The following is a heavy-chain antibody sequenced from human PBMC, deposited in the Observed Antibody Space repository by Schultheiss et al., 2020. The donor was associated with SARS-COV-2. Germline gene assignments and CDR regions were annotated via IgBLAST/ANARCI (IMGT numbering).Heavy chain of an antibody. CDR2: INPNSGGT. CDR3: ARGYDILTGYPGSSEYAFDI. Sequence: ASVKVSCKASGYTFTGYYMHWVRQAPGQGLEWMGWINPNSGGTNYAQKFQGWVTMTRDTSISTAYMELSRLRSDDTAVYYCARGYDILTGYPGSSEYAFDIWGQGTMVTV. D-gene: IGHD3-9*01. V-gene: IGHV1-2*04. CDR1: GYTFTGYY. J-gene: IGHJ3*02.